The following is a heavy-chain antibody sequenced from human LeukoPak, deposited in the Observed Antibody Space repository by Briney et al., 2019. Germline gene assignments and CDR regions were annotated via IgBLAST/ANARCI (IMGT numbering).Heavy chain of an antibody. V-gene: IGHV1-69*05. D-gene: IGHD6-13*01. CDR2: IIPIFGTA. CDR3: ARARYSSSWYGGDWFDP. Sequence: VASVKVSCKASGGTFSSYAISWVRQAPGQGLEWMGGIIPIFGTANYAQKFQGRVTITTDESTSTAYMELSSLRSEDTAVYYCARARYSSSWYGGDWFDPWGQGTLVTVSS. CDR1: GGTFSSYA. J-gene: IGHJ5*02.